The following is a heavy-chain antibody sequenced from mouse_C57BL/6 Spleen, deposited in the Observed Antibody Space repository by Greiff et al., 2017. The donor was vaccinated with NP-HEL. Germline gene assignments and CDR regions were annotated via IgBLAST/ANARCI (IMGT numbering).Heavy chain of an antibody. Sequence: QVTLKERGPGILQPSQTLSLTCSFSGFSLSTSNMGIGWIRQPPGKGLEWLAHLWWNDDKYYNPSLKSRLTTFKDTSNSQVFLKVTSVDTADTATYYCAQIAGLDYGSSPWYFDVWGTGTTVTVSS. D-gene: IGHD1-1*01. CDR3: AQIAGLDYGSSPWYFDV. V-gene: IGHV8-5*01. J-gene: IGHJ1*03. CDR1: GFSLSTSNMG. CDR2: LWWNDDK.